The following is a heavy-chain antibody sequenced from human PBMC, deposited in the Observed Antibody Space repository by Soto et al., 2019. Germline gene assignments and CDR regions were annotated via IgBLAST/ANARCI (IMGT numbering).Heavy chain of an antibody. CDR3: AKDRGHTDYFEY. V-gene: IGHV3-53*01. D-gene: IGHD2-21*01. Sequence: EVQLVESGGGLIQRGGSLRLSCAASGFTVSSNYMSWVRQAPGKGLEWVSVMYSGGLTYYADSVKGRFTISRDNARNSLYLELNSLRSEDTALYYCAKDRGHTDYFEYWGQGTLVSVSS. CDR2: MYSGGLT. CDR1: GFTVSSNY. J-gene: IGHJ4*02.